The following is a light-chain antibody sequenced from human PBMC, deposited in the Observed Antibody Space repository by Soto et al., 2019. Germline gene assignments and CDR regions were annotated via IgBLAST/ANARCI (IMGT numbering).Light chain of an antibody. V-gene: IGKV1-6*01. CDR2: AAS. J-gene: IGKJ1*01. CDR3: LQDYNYPRT. CDR1: QGIRND. Sequence: AIQMTQSPSSLSASVGHRLTITCRASQGIRNDLGWYQQKPGKAPKLLIYAASSLQSGVPSRFRGSGSGTDFTLTISSLKPEDFATYYCLQDYNYPRTFGQGTKVDIK.